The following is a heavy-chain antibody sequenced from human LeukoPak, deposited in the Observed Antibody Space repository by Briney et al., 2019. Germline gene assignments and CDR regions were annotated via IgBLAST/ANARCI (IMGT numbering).Heavy chain of an antibody. CDR2: ISSSSSYI. Sequence: GGALRLSCAASGFTFRSYSMNWGRQAPGEGVEWGSSISSSSSYIYYADSVKGRFTISRDNAKNSLYLQMNSLRAEDTAVYYCARDQSWEYQLPGYWGQGTLVTVSS. CDR1: GFTFRSYS. J-gene: IGHJ4*02. D-gene: IGHD2-2*01. V-gene: IGHV3-21*01. CDR3: ARDQSWEYQLPGY.